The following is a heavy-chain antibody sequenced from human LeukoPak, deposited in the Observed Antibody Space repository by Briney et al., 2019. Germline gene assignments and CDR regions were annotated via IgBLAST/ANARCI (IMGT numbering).Heavy chain of an antibody. CDR2: ISGSGTGT. CDR3: AKEGGTGTRFDY. J-gene: IGHJ4*02. D-gene: IGHD1-7*01. CDR1: GFTFSSSA. Sequence: PGGSLRLSXAASGFTFSSSAMSWVCQAPGKGLYWVSAISGSGTGTYYADSVKGRFTISRDNSKNTLYLQMNSLRAEDTAVYYCAKEGGTGTRFDYWGQGTLVTVSS. V-gene: IGHV3-23*01.